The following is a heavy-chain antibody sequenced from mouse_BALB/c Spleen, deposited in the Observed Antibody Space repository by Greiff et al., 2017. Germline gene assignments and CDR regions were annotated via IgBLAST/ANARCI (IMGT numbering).Heavy chain of an antibody. Sequence: EVKLMESGPGLVKPSQSLSLTCSVTGYSITSGYYWNWIRQFPGNKLEWMGYISYDGSNNYNPSLKNRISITRDTSKNQFFLKLNSVTTEDTATYYCARDRVWFAYWGQGTLVTVSA. CDR3: ARDRVWFAY. J-gene: IGHJ3*01. CDR1: GYSITSGYY. CDR2: ISYDGSN. V-gene: IGHV3-6*02.